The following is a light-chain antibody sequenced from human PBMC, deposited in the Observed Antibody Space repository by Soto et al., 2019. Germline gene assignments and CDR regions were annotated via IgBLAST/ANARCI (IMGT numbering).Light chain of an antibody. Sequence: EIVMTQSPATLSVSPGERATLSCRASQSVSSNLAWYQQKPGQAPRLLIIGASSRATGIPDRFSGSGSGTDFTLTISGLEPEDFAVYYCQQYGSSPGTFGQGTKVAIK. CDR3: QQYGSSPGT. CDR1: QSVSSN. V-gene: IGKV3-20*01. CDR2: GAS. J-gene: IGKJ1*01.